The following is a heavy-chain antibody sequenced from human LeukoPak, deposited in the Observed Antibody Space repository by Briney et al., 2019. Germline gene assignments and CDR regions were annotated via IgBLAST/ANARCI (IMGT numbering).Heavy chain of an antibody. CDR1: GGTFSSYA. Sequence: SVKVSCKASGGTFSSYAISWVRQAPGQGLEWMGGTIPIFGTANYAQKFQGRVTITADESTSTAYMELSSLRSEDMAVYYCARDMTTVTSYGYWGQGTLVTVSS. J-gene: IGHJ4*02. V-gene: IGHV1-69*13. CDR3: ARDMTTVTSYGY. CDR2: TIPIFGTA. D-gene: IGHD4-17*01.